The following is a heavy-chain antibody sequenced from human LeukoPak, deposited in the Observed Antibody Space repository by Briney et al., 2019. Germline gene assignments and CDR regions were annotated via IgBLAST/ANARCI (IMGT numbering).Heavy chain of an antibody. CDR1: GGSITTHY. Sequence: SETLSLTCTVSGGSITTHYWSWIRHPAGKGLEWIGRIHTSGSTNYNPSLEGRATMSLDTSKNQFSLNLSSVTAADTALYYCARNLGYNWFGPWGLGTLVTVSS. D-gene: IGHD1-26*01. J-gene: IGHJ5*02. V-gene: IGHV4-4*07. CDR2: IHTSGST. CDR3: ARNLGYNWFGP.